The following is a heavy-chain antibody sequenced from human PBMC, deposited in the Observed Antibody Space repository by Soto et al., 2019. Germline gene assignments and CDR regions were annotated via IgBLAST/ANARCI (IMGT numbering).Heavy chain of an antibody. CDR1: GYTFTSYG. V-gene: IGHV1-18*01. CDR2: ISAYNGNT. D-gene: IGHD4-17*01. Sequence: ASVKVSCKASGYTFTSYGISWVRQAPGQGLEWMGWISAYNGNTNYAQKLQGRVTMTTDTSTSTAYLELRSLRSDDTAVYYCARVEAVTTPLDYWGQGTLVTVSS. CDR3: ARVEAVTTPLDY. J-gene: IGHJ4*02.